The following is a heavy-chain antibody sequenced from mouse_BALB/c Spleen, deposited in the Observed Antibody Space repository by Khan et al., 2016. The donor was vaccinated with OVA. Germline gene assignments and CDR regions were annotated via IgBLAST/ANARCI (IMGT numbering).Heavy chain of an antibody. J-gene: IGHJ2*01. CDR1: GYSITSGYA. V-gene: IGHV3-2*02. Sequence: EVQLVESGPGLVKPSQSLSLTCTVTGYSITSGYAWNWIRQFPGNKLEWMGYISYSGVTSYTPSLKSRISITRYTSKNQFFLQLNSVTTEDTATCYCARGNYYGYYFDSWGQGTTLTVSS. CDR2: ISYSGVT. D-gene: IGHD1-1*01. CDR3: ARGNYYGYYFDS.